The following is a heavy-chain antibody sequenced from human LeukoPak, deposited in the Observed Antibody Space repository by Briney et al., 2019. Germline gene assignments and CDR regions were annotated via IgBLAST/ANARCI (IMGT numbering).Heavy chain of an antibody. CDR3: ARGIYCSSTSCVPNYYYYYMDV. CDR2: IYYTGTT. Sequence: SETLSLTCTVSGGSMSDYYWSWIRQPPGKGLEWIGYIYYTGTTNYNPSLKGRVIISIDTSKNQFSLKLSSVTAADTAVYYCARGIYCSSTSCVPNYYYYYMDVWGKGTTVTVSS. J-gene: IGHJ6*03. V-gene: IGHV4-59*12. CDR1: GGSMSDYY. D-gene: IGHD2-2*01.